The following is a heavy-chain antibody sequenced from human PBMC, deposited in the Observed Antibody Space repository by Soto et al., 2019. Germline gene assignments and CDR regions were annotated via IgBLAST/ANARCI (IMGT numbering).Heavy chain of an antibody. CDR2: ISHSGNT. J-gene: IGHJ6*02. CDR3: ASLGRDGYNYGGYYYYYYGMDV. D-gene: IGHD5-12*01. V-gene: IGHV4-30-2*01. Sequence: SETLSLTCAVSGGSISTGGYSWNWIRQPPGKGLEWIGYISHSGNTYYNQSLKSRVTMSVDRSKNQFSLKLSSVTAADTAVYYCASLGRDGYNYGGYYYYYYGMDVWGQGTTVTVSS. CDR1: GGSISTGGYS.